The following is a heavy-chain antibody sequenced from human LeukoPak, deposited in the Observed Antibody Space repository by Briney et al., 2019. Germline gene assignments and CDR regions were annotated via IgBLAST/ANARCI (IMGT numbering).Heavy chain of an antibody. CDR3: ARDAYCSSTSCYVGAFDI. CDR1: GFTFSSYS. V-gene: IGHV3-21*01. CDR2: ISSSSSSYI. D-gene: IGHD2-2*01. J-gene: IGHJ3*02. Sequence: GGSLRLSCAASGFTFSSYSMNWVRQAPGKGLEWVSSISSSSSSYIYYADSVKGRLTISRDNAKNSLYLQMNSLRAEDTAVYYCARDAYCSSTSCYVGAFDIWGQGTMVTVSS.